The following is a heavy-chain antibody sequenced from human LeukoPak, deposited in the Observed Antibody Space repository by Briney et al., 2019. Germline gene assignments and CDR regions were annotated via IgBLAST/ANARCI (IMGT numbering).Heavy chain of an antibody. CDR3: ARSYYYDSSGYYGHVAWFDP. CDR2: INHSGST. Sequence: NPSETLSLTCAVYGGSFSGYYWSWIRQPPGKGLEWIGEINHSGSTNYNPSLKSRVTISVDTSKNQFSLKLSSVTAADTAVYYCARSYYYDSSGYYGHVAWFDPWGQGTLVTVSS. J-gene: IGHJ5*02. D-gene: IGHD3-22*01. V-gene: IGHV4-34*01. CDR1: GGSFSGYY.